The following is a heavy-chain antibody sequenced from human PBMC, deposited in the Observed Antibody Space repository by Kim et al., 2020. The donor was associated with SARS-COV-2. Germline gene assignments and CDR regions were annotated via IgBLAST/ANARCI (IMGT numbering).Heavy chain of an antibody. V-gene: IGHV3-33*05. Sequence: GGSLRLSCAASGFTFSSYGMHWVRQAPGKGLEWVAVISYDGSNKYYADSVKGRFTISRDNSKNTLYLQMNSLRAEDTAVYYCARELLRHYYYGMDVWGQGTTVTVSS. J-gene: IGHJ6*02. CDR1: GFTFSSYG. CDR2: ISYDGSNK. D-gene: IGHD1-26*01. CDR3: ARELLRHYYYGMDV.